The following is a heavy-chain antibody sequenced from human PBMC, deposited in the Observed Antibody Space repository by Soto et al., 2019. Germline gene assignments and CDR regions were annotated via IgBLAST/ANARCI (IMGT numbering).Heavy chain of an antibody. CDR3: AREYMRWFDP. CDR1: DDSITNYY. CDR2: IYHSGTS. D-gene: IGHD1-20*01. Sequence: SETLSLTCTVSDDSITNYYWSWIRQPPGKGLECVGYIYHSGTSSSNPSLKSRVAMSMDTSKRKISLKLTSVTAADTAVYYCAREYMRWFDPWGQGTLVTVSS. V-gene: IGHV4-59*01. J-gene: IGHJ5*02.